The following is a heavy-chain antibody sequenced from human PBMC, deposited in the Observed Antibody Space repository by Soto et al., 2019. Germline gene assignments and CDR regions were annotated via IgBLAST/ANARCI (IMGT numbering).Heavy chain of an antibody. Sequence: GGSLRLSCAASGFTFSSYAMHWVRQAPGKGLEWVAVISYDGSNKYYADSVKGRFTISRDNSKNTLYLQMNSLRAEDTAVYYCARDTELPTIFGVVIQNYYYYYGMDVWGQGTTVTVSS. CDR1: GFTFSSYA. CDR2: ISYDGSNK. V-gene: IGHV3-30-3*01. CDR3: ARDTELPTIFGVVIQNYYYYYGMDV. J-gene: IGHJ6*02. D-gene: IGHD3-3*01.